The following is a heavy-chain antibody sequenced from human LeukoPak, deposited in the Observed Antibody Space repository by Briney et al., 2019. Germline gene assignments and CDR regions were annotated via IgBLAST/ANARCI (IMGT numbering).Heavy chain of an antibody. CDR3: ARHQGGNYDSSGYPDAFDI. D-gene: IGHD3-22*01. Sequence: GESLKISCKGSGYSFTSYWIGWVRQMPGKGLEWMGIIYPGDSDTRYNPSFQGQVTISADKSISTAYLQWSSLKASDTAMYYCARHQGGNYDSSGYPDAFDIWGQGTMVTVSS. CDR1: GYSFTSYW. V-gene: IGHV5-51*01. J-gene: IGHJ3*02. CDR2: IYPGDSDT.